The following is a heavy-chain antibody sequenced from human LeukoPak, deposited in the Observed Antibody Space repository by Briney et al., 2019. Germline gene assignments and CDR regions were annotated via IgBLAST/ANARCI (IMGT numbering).Heavy chain of an antibody. J-gene: IGHJ4*02. D-gene: IGHD3-10*01. CDR2: IKSKTDGGTT. Sequence: KPGGSLILSCAASGFTFSNAWMSWVRQAPGKGREWVGRIKSKTDGGTTDYAAPVKGRFTISRDDSKNTLYLQMNSLKTEDTAVYYCTTGITMVRGVPGVYFDYWGQGTLVTVSS. V-gene: IGHV3-15*01. CDR1: GFTFSNAW. CDR3: TTGITMVRGVPGVYFDY.